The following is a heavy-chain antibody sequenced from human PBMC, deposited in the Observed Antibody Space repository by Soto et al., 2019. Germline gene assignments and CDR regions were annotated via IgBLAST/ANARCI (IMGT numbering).Heavy chain of an antibody. CDR1: GGYISRYR. J-gene: IGHJ4*02. CDR3: ARRWGTYFDF. CDR2: IYYSGST. Sequence: GGYISRYRWWRNRQPPGKGLEWIGYIYYSGSTDYDPSLKSRVTISVDTSKNQFSLKLSSVTAADTAVYYCARRWGTYFDFWGQGTLVTVSS. D-gene: IGHD7-27*01. V-gene: IGHV4-59*01.